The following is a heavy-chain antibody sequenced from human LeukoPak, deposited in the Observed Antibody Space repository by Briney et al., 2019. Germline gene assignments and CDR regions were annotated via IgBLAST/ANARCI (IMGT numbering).Heavy chain of an antibody. CDR2: IYYGGST. Sequence: SETLSLTCTVSGGSISSSSYYWGWIRQPPGKGLEWIGTIYYGGSTYYNPSLKSRVTISVDRSKNQFSLKVRSVTAADTAVYYCSRGGAAPFDYWGQGTLVTVSS. D-gene: IGHD6-6*01. CDR3: SRGGAAPFDY. V-gene: IGHV4-39*07. J-gene: IGHJ4*02. CDR1: GGSISSSSYY.